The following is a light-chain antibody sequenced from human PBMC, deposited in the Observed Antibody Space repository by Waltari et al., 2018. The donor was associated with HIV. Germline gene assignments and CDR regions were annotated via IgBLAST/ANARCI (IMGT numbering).Light chain of an antibody. V-gene: IGKV1-39*01. Sequence: DIQMTQSPSSLSASVGDRVTIACRANQSISSYLNWYQQKPGKAPKGLIYAASSLQSGVPSRFSGSGSGTDFTLTINSLQPEDFATYFCQQSYSSWTFGQGTKVEIK. CDR1: QSISSY. CDR2: AAS. J-gene: IGKJ1*01. CDR3: QQSYSSWT.